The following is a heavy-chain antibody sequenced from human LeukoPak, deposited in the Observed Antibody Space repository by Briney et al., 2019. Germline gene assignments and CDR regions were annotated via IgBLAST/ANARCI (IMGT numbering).Heavy chain of an antibody. CDR3: ARGSRSSTSCYLNY. J-gene: IGHJ4*02. Sequence: SETLSLTCAVYGGSFSGYYWSWIRQPPGEGLEWIGEINHSGSTNYNPSLKSRVTISVDTSKNQLSLKLSSVTAADTAVYYCARGSRSSTSCYLNYWGQGTLVTVSS. CDR1: GGSFSGYY. V-gene: IGHV4-34*01. D-gene: IGHD2-2*01. CDR2: INHSGST.